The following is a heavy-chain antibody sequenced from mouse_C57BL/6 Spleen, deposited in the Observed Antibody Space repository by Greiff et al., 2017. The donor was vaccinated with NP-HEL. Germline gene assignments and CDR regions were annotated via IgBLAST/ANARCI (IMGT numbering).Heavy chain of an antibody. CDR3: TTGGSSFWFAY. CDR1: GFNIKDYY. CDR2: IDPEDGDT. D-gene: IGHD1-1*01. J-gene: IGHJ3*01. V-gene: IGHV14-1*01. Sequence: EVKLQESGAELVRPGASVKLSCTASGFNIKDYYMHWVKQRPEQGLEWIGRIDPEDGDTEYAPKFQGKATMTADTSSNTAYLQLSSLTSEDTAVYYCTTGGSSFWFAYWGQGTLVTVSA.